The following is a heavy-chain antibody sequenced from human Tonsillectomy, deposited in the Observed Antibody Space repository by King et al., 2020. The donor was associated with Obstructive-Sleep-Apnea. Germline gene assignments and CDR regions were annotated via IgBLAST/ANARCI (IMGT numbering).Heavy chain of an antibody. D-gene: IGHD2-15*01. J-gene: IGHJ4*02. CDR2: MNSDGSYT. CDR3: AREDFEVGSRYLDC. Sequence: VQLVESGGGLLQPGGSLRLSCAASGFTFSNYWLHWVRQAPGKGLVWVSRMNSDGSYTAYAEFVKGRFTISRDNAKNTLYLQMNSLRADDTAIYYCAREDFEVGSRYLDCWGQGTQVTVSS. V-gene: IGHV3-74*01. CDR1: GFTFSNYW.